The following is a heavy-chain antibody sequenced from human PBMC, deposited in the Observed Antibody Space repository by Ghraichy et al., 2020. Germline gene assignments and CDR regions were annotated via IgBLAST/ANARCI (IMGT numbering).Heavy chain of an antibody. J-gene: IGHJ5*02. CDR1: GGSISSSSYY. Sequence: SETLSLTCTVSGGSISSSSYYWGWIRQPPGKGLEWIGSIYYSGSTYYNLSLKSRVTISVDTSKNQFSLKLSSVTAADTAVYYCAGVYSGSLAWFDPWGQGTLVTFSS. CDR3: AGVYSGSLAWFDP. D-gene: IGHD6-6*01. CDR2: IYYSGST. V-gene: IGHV4-39*01.